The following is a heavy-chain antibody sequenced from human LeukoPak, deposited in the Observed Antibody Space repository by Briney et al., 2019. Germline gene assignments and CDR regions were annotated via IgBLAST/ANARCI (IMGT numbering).Heavy chain of an antibody. V-gene: IGHV3-23*01. Sequence: GGSLRLSCAASRFTFNSYAMSGVRQAPGKGLEWVSAISGSGGSTYYADSVKGRFTISRDNSKNTLYLQMNSLRAEDTAVYYCAKGPKDIVVVPAAIYPDYWGQGTLVTVSS. J-gene: IGHJ4*02. CDR2: ISGSGGST. D-gene: IGHD2-2*01. CDR1: RFTFNSYA. CDR3: AKGPKDIVVVPAAIYPDY.